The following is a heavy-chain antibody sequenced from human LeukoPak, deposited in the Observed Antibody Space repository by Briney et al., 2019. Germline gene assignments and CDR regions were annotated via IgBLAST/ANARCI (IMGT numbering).Heavy chain of an antibody. V-gene: IGHV3-74*01. D-gene: IGHD2-2*01. CDR2: INSDGSST. CDR1: GFTFSSYW. J-gene: IGHJ6*02. CDR3: ARGGHCSSTSCPHEWYYYYGMDV. Sequence: GGSLRLSCAASGFTFSSYWMHWVRQAPGKGLVWVSRINSDGSSTSYADSVKGRFTISRDNAKSTLYLQMNSLRAEDTAVYYCARGGHCSSTSCPHEWYYYYGMDVWGQGTTVTVSS.